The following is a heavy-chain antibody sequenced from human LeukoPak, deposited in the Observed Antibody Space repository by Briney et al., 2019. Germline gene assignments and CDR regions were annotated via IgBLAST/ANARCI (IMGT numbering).Heavy chain of an antibody. V-gene: IGHV1-18*01. Sequence: PEASVKVSCKASGGTFSSYTISWVRQAPGQGLEWMGWISAHTGNTNYVQKFQDRVTMTTDTSTSTAYMELRSLRSDDTAVYFCARDIATVQHQDWGQGTLVTVSS. CDR3: ARDIATVQHQD. CDR2: ISAHTGNT. J-gene: IGHJ4*02. D-gene: IGHD1-1*01. CDR1: GGTFSSYT.